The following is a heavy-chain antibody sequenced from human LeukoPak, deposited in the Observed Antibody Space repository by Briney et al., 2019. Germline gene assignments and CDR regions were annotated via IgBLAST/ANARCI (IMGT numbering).Heavy chain of an antibody. J-gene: IGHJ4*02. CDR2: ISSSGSTI. V-gene: IGHV3-48*03. Sequence: QAGGSLRLSCAASGFTFSSYEMNWVRQAPGKGLEWVSYISSSGSTIYYADSVKGRFTISRDNAKNSLYLQMNSLRAEDTAVYYCARDSHYYGSGSYYNDMDYWGQGTLVTVSP. CDR1: GFTFSSYE. D-gene: IGHD3-10*01. CDR3: ARDSHYYGSGSYYNDMDY.